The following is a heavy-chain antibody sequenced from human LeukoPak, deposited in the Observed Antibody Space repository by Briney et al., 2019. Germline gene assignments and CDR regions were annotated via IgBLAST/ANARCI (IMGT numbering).Heavy chain of an antibody. D-gene: IGHD1/OR15-1a*01. Sequence: GGSLRLSCAASGFTFSNFWIHWVRHAPGERLVWVSRVDTTGNNTIYADSVKGRFTVSRDNAKHTVYLQMNSLRAEDTAVYYCARGNNGFDYWGQGALATVSS. CDR3: ARGNNGFDY. CDR1: GFTFSNFW. CDR2: VDTTGNNT. V-gene: IGHV3-74*01. J-gene: IGHJ4*02.